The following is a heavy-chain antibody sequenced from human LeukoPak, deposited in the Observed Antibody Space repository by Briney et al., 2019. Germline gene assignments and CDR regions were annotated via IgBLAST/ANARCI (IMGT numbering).Heavy chain of an antibody. CDR2: IYSGGST. D-gene: IGHD2/OR15-2a*01. CDR1: GFTFSSYA. CDR3: AREGMTTFYFQH. Sequence: GGSLRLSCAASGFTFSSYAMSWVRQAPGKGLEWVSVIYSGGSTYYADSVKGRFTISRDNSKNTLYLQMNSLRAEDTAVYYCAREGMTTFYFQHWGQGTLVTVSS. J-gene: IGHJ1*01. V-gene: IGHV3-53*01.